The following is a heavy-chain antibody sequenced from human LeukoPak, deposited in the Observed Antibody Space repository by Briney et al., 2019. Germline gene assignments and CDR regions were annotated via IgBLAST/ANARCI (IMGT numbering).Heavy chain of an antibody. J-gene: IGHJ4*02. CDR3: AKGRYCSGGSCYRAYEAEIDY. D-gene: IGHD2-15*01. V-gene: IGHV3-23*01. Sequence: PGGSLRLSCAASGFTFSSYAMSWVRQAPGKGLEWVSAISGSGGSTYYADSVKGRFTISRDNSKNTLYLQMNSLRAEDTAVYYCAKGRYCSGGSCYRAYEAEIDYWAQGTLVTVSS. CDR2: ISGSGGST. CDR1: GFTFSSYA.